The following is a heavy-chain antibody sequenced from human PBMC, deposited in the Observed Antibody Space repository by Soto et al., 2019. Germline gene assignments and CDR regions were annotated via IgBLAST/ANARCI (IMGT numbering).Heavy chain of an antibody. CDR3: ARDDTRRGFDN. CDR1: GYTFSNFA. Sequence: QVQVVQSGAEVKKPGSSVKVSCKASGYTFSNFAISWVRQAPGQGLEWMGGIIPVFAITNYAQKFQGRVTITADEPMSTAYMELSSLKSEDTAMYYCARDDTRRGFDNWGQGTMIIVSS. CDR2: IIPVFAIT. D-gene: IGHD3-22*01. J-gene: IGHJ3*02. V-gene: IGHV1-69*01.